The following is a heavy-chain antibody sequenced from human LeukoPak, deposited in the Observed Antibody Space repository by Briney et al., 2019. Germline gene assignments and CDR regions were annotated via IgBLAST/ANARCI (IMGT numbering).Heavy chain of an antibody. CDR1: GASISSSNW. Sequence: SGTLSLTCTVSGASISSSNWWTWVRQPPGEALEWIGEIYHAGSTKYNPSLRSRLTISVDKSKNSFSLSLTSVTAADTAFYYCARSAAVTGQFDFWGPGTLVTVSS. J-gene: IGHJ4*02. CDR3: ARSAAVTGQFDF. CDR2: IYHAGST. V-gene: IGHV4-4*02. D-gene: IGHD6-19*01.